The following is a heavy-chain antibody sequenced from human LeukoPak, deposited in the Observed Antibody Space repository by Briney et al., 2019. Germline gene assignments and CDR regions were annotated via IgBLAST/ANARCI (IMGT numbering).Heavy chain of an antibody. CDR1: GYTFTSYD. D-gene: IGHD3-10*01. V-gene: IGHV1-8*03. Sequence: GASVKVSCKSSGYTFTSYDINWVRQATGQGLEWMGRMNPNSGNTGYAQKFQGRVTITRNTSISTAYMELSSLRSEDTAVYYCARGRRVWGVINYYYMDVWGKGTTVTVSS. CDR2: MNPNSGNT. J-gene: IGHJ6*03. CDR3: ARGRRVWGVINYYYMDV.